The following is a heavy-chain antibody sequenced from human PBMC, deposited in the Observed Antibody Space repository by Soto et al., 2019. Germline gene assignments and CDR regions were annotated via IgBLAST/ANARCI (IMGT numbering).Heavy chain of an antibody. CDR3: ARLRGLGVVSPYFDY. CDR1: GDFISSNGHY. D-gene: IGHD2-21*01. V-gene: IGHV4-39*01. J-gene: IGHJ4*02. Sequence: SETLSLTCTVSGDFISSNGHYWGLIRQPPGKGLEWIGGISYSGNTHYNPSLESRVTISIDTSKNQFSLKLSSVTAADTAVYYCARLRGLGVVSPYFDYWGQGALVTVSS. CDR2: ISYSGNT.